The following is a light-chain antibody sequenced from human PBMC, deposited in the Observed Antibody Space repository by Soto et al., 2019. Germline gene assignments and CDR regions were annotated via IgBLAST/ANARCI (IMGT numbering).Light chain of an antibody. CDR1: QSLNSW. J-gene: IGKJ2*01. V-gene: IGKV1-5*03. CDR2: KTS. Sequence: DIPMTQSPSTLSASVGDRVSITCRASQSLNSWLAWYQQKPGKAPKLLIYKTSTLESGVPSRFTGSGSGTEFTLTISNLQPDDFATYYCQQYNTYSFVQGTKLEIK. CDR3: QQYNTYS.